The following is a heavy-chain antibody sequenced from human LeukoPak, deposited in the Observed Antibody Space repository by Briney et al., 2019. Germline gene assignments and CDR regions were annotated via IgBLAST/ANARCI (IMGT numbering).Heavy chain of an antibody. CDR1: AFPFSTYT. D-gene: IGHD1-26*01. CDR2: ISSSSTFK. CDR3: ARDHGSYFPYWYFDL. V-gene: IGHV3-21*06. Sequence: GGSLRLSCAASAFPFSTYTMHWVRQAPGKGLEWVSSISSSSTFKHYADSLKGRFTISRDNARNSLFLQMNSLRAEDTAVYYCARDHGSYFPYWYFDLWGRGTLVTVSS. J-gene: IGHJ2*01.